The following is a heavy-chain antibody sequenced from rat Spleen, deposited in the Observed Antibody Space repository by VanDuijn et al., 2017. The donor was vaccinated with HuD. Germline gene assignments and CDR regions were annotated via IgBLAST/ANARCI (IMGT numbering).Heavy chain of an antibody. V-gene: IGHV5-27*01. CDR2: ISTSGGST. CDR3: TRGNYFDY. Sequence: EVQLVESGGGLVQPGRSLKLSCAASGFTFTDYYMAWVRQAPTKGLEWVATISTSGGSTYYRDSVKGRFTISRDNAKSTLYLQMNSLRSEDTATYYCTRGNYFDYWGQGVMVTVSS. CDR1: GFTFTDYY. J-gene: IGHJ2*01.